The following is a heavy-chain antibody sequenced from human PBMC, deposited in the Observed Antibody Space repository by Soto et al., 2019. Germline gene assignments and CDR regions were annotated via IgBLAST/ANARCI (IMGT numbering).Heavy chain of an antibody. CDR3: ARDGGRSGTLDY. V-gene: IGHV3-48*02. CDR2: INSGSNLI. CDR1: GFTFGSYA. D-gene: IGHD3-16*01. J-gene: IGHJ4*02. Sequence: VWSLRLSCAASGFTFGSYAMKWVRQAPGKGLEWVSHINSGSNLIYYADSVKGRFTISRDNAKNSVYLQMNSLKDEDTAIYYCARDGGRSGTLDYWGQGTMGSVSA.